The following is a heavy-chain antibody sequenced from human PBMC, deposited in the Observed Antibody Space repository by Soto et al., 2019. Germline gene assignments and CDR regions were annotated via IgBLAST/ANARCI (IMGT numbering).Heavy chain of an antibody. CDR2: INPSGGST. V-gene: IGHV1-46*01. D-gene: IGHD6-13*01. CDR1: GYTFTSYY. CDR3: ARAAVAARYYYYGIDV. Sequence: QVQLVQSGAEVKKPGASVKVSCKASGYTFTSYYMHWVRQAPGQGLEWMGIINPSGGSTSYAQKFQGRVTRTRDTSTSTVYMELSSLKSEDTAVYYCARAAVAARYYYYGIDVWGQGTTVTVSS. J-gene: IGHJ6*02.